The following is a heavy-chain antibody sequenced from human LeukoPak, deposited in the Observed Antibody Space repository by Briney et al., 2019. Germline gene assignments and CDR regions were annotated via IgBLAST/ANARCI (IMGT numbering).Heavy chain of an antibody. CDR1: GYTFTGYY. V-gene: IGHV1-2*02. J-gene: IGHJ1*01. D-gene: IGHD2-15*01. Sequence: ASVKVSCKASGYTFTGYYMHWVRQAPGQGLEWMGWINPNGGGTNYAQKFQGRVTMTRDTSISTAYMELSRLRSDDTAVYYCASEFGYCSGGSCYSDPTEYFQHWGQGTLVTVSS. CDR2: INPNGGGT. CDR3: ASEFGYCSGGSCYSDPTEYFQH.